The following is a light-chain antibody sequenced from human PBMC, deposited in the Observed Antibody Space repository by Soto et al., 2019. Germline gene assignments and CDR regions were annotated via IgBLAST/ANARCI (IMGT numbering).Light chain of an antibody. J-gene: IGKJ5*01. CDR3: QKYNSALT. V-gene: IGKV1-27*01. CDR1: QDISNY. CDR2: SAS. Sequence: DIKVTHSPSSLSAYMGDTITITCRASQDISNYLAWYQQKPGKVPKLLIYSASTLQSGVPSRFSGSGSGTDFTLTISSLQPEDVATYFCQKYNSALTFGQRTRLEI.